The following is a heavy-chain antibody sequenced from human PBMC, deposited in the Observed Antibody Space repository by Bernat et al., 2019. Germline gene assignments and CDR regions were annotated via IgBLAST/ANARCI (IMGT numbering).Heavy chain of an antibody. D-gene: IGHD3-10*01. CDR3: ARGGALPFVEYYFDY. Sequence: QVLLQESGPGLVKPSETLSLTCTVSGGSINSNYWSWIRQSPGKGLEWLGYSYYTGTTHYNPSLKSRVTISVDRSKNEFSLKLSSVTAADTAVYYCARGGALPFVEYYFDYWGQGILVTVSS. J-gene: IGHJ4*02. V-gene: IGHV4-59*01. CDR1: GGSINSNY. CDR2: SYYTGTT.